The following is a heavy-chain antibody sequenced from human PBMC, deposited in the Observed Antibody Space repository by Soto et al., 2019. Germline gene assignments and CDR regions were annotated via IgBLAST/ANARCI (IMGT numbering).Heavy chain of an antibody. J-gene: IGHJ6*02. CDR2: ISGSGGST. D-gene: IGHD5-12*01. V-gene: IGHV3-23*01. CDR1: GFTFSSYA. Sequence: GGSLRLSCAASGFTFSSYAMSWVRQAPGKGLEWVSAISGSGGSTYYADSVKGRFTISRDNSKNTLYLQMNSLRAEDTAVYYCAKAMVATATGGYYYYGMDVWGQGTTVTVSS. CDR3: AKAMVATATGGYYYYGMDV.